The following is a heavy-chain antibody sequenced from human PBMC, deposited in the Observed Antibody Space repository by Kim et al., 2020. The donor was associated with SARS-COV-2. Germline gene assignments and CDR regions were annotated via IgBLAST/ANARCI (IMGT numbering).Heavy chain of an antibody. CDR3: ARHFRGTSIRFLGLYYFDS. Sequence: GGSLRLSCAASGFTFSSYEMNWVRQAPGKGLEWVSYISSSGSTIYYADSVKGRFTISRDNAKNSLYLQMNSLRAEDTAVYYCARHFRGTSIRFLGLYYFDSWGQGTLVTVSS. V-gene: IGHV3-48*03. D-gene: IGHD3-3*01. J-gene: IGHJ4*02. CDR1: GFTFSSYE. CDR2: ISSSGSTI.